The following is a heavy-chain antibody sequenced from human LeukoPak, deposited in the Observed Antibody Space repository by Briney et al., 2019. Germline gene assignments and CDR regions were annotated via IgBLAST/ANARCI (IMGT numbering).Heavy chain of an antibody. J-gene: IGHJ4*02. CDR3: ARLRAVAALGDY. D-gene: IGHD6-19*01. CDR2: IYHSGST. CDR1: GYSISSGYY. Sequence: SETLSLTRAVSGYSISSGYYWGWIRQPPGKGLEWIGSIYHSGSTYYNPSLKSRVTISVDTSKNQFSLKLSSVTAADTAVYYCARLRAVAALGDYWGQGTLVTVSS. V-gene: IGHV4-38-2*01.